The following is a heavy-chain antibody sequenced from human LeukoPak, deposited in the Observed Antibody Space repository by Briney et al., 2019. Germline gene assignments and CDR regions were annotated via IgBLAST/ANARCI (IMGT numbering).Heavy chain of an antibody. CDR3: ARDPRWEVYSFDY. Sequence: PSETLSLTCNVSGDSITPFYWSWIRQPAGKGLEWMGRTHTNGRATYNPSLTSRITMSLDMSKNQFSLNLSSVTAADTAVYYCARDPRWEVYSFDYWGQGILVTVSS. J-gene: IGHJ4*02. CDR1: GDSITPFY. CDR2: THTNGRA. V-gene: IGHV4-4*07. D-gene: IGHD1-26*01.